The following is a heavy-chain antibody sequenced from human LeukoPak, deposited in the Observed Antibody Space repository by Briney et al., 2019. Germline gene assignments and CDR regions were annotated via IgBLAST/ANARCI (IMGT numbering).Heavy chain of an antibody. CDR1: GGSISSYY. CDR3: ARSAVAGTVGYYYYYMDV. J-gene: IGHJ6*03. CDR2: IYTSGNT. V-gene: IGHV4-4*08. D-gene: IGHD6-13*01. Sequence: SETLSLTCTVSGGSISSYYWSWIRQPPGKGLEWIGYIYTSGNTNYNPSLKSRVTMSLDTSKNQFSLKLHSVTAADTAVYYCARSAVAGTVGYYYYYMDVWDKGTTVTVSS.